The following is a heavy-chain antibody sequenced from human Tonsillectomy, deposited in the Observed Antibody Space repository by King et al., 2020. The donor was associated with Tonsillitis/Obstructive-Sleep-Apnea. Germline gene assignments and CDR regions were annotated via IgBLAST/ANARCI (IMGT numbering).Heavy chain of an antibody. V-gene: IGHV1-18*01. Sequence: QLVQSGAEVKKPGASVKVSCKASGYTFTSYGISWVRQAPGQGLEWMGWISAYNGNTNYAQKLQGRVTMTTDTSTSTAYMELRSLRSDDTAVYYCARYGRRGFWSGYSHAFDIWGQGTMVTVSS. CDR2: ISAYNGNT. CDR3: ARYGRRGFWSGYSHAFDI. D-gene: IGHD3-3*01. CDR1: GYTFTSYG. J-gene: IGHJ3*02.